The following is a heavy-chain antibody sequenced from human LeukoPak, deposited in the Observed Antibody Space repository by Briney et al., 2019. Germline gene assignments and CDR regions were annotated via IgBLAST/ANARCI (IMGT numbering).Heavy chain of an antibody. CDR3: ATRTSTIPGIMGYYYYYMDV. V-gene: IGHV3-30*02. J-gene: IGHJ6*03. D-gene: IGHD3-9*01. CDR1: GFTFSSYG. Sequence: SGGSLRLSCAASGFTFSSYGMHWVRQAPGKGLEWVAFIRYDGSNKYYADSVKGRFTISRDNSKNTLYLQMNSLRAEDTAVYYCATRTSTIPGIMGYYYYYMDVWGKGTTVTVSS. CDR2: IRYDGSNK.